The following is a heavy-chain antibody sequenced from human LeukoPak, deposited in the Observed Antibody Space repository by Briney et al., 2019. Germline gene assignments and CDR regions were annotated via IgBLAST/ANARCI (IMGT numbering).Heavy chain of an antibody. Sequence: PGGSLRLSCAASGFTFSSYSMNCVRQAPGKGLEWVSSISSSSSYIYYADSVKGRFTISRDNAKNSLYLQMNSLRAEDTAVYYCARDAYMVRGVIGSPDYWGQGTLVTVSS. CDR1: GFTFSSYS. V-gene: IGHV3-21*01. CDR3: ARDAYMVRGVIGSPDY. J-gene: IGHJ4*02. D-gene: IGHD3-10*01. CDR2: ISSSSSYI.